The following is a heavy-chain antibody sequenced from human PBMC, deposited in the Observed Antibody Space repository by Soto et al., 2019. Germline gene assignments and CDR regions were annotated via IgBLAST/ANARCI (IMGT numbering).Heavy chain of an antibody. Sequence: PGGSLRLSCAASGFTFNSYGMHWVRQGPGNGLEWVAFISYDSTKTYCADSVKGRFTISRDNSNSALYVQMNSLTGEDTAVYYCARTRSAWSDFHYYSLDVWGKGTRCTASS. CDR1: GFTFNSYG. CDR2: ISYDSTKT. J-gene: IGHJ6*04. V-gene: IGHV3-30*03. D-gene: IGHD1-26*01. CDR3: ARTRSAWSDFHYYSLDV.